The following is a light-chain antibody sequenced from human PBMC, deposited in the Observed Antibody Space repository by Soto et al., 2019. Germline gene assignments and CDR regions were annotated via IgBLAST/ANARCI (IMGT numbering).Light chain of an antibody. CDR2: SNN. J-gene: IGLJ2*01. V-gene: IGLV1-44*01. CDR1: SSNIGSNT. Sequence: QSVLTQPPSASGTPGQRVTNSCSGSSSNIGSNTVNWYQQLPGTARKLLIYSNNQRPSGVPDRFYGSKAGTSASLAPSGLESEDEAGYYCAAWDDSLNGVVFGGGTKLTVL. CDR3: AAWDDSLNGVV.